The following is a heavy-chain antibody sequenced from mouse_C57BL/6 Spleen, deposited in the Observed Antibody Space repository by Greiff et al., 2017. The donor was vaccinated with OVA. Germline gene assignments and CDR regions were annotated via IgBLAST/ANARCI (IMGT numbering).Heavy chain of an antibody. Sequence: QVQLQQPGAELVKPGASVKLSCKASGYTFTSYWMHWVKQRPGQGLEWIGMIHPNSGSTNYNEKFKSKATLTVDKSSSTAYMQLSSLTSEDSAVYYCARAPLYDYRFDYWGQGTTLTVSS. D-gene: IGHD2-4*01. CDR2: IHPNSGST. CDR3: ARAPLYDYRFDY. J-gene: IGHJ2*01. CDR1: GYTFTSYW. V-gene: IGHV1-64*01.